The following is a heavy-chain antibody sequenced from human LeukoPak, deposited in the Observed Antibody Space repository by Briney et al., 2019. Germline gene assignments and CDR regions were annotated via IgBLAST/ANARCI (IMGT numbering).Heavy chain of an antibody. V-gene: IGHV1-8*01. CDR2: MNPNSGNT. CDR3: ARVELAGYNADY. Sequence: ASVKVSCKASGYTFTSYDINWVRQATGQGLEWMGWMNPNSGNTGYAQKFQGRVTMTRNTSISTAYMELGSLRSEDTAVYYCARVELAGYNADYWGQGTLVTVSS. J-gene: IGHJ4*02. D-gene: IGHD5-24*01. CDR1: GYTFTSYD.